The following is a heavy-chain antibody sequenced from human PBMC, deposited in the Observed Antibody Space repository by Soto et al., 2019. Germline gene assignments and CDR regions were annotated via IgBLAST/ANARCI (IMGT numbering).Heavy chain of an antibody. V-gene: IGHV3-23*01. J-gene: IGHJ6*02. D-gene: IGHD4-4*01. CDR2: ISGSGIST. CDR1: VFTFNTYP. CDR3: VKPPVITASYYYYDMDV. Sequence: PGWSLRLSCASSVFTFNTYPMSWVRQAPGKGLEWVSGISGSGISTYYTDSVKGRFTISRDNSKNTVFLQMNSLRDEDTAVYYCVKPPVITASYYYYDMDVWGQGTTVTVSS.